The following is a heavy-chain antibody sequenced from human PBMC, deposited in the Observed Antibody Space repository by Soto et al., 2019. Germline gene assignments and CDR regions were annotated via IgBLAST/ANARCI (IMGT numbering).Heavy chain of an antibody. Sequence: ASVKVSCKASGYTFTSYGISWVRQAPGQGLEWMGWISAYNGNTNYAQKLQGRVTMTTDTSTSTAYMELRILRSDDTAVYYCARGRYSYGFDAFDIWGQGTMVTVSS. D-gene: IGHD5-18*01. CDR2: ISAYNGNT. CDR3: ARGRYSYGFDAFDI. V-gene: IGHV1-18*01. J-gene: IGHJ3*02. CDR1: GYTFTSYG.